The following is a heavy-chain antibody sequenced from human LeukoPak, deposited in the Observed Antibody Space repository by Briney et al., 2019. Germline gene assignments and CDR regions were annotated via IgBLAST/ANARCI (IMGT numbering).Heavy chain of an antibody. CDR2: IYPGDSDT. Sequence: PGESLKISCRGSGYSFNTYWIGWVRQMPGKGLEWMGIIYPGDSDTRYSPSFQGQVTMSADKSINTAYPQWSSLKASDTAMYYCARRQGCSSTSCPPDYWGQGTLVTVSS. J-gene: IGHJ4*02. CDR1: GYSFNTYW. D-gene: IGHD2-2*01. V-gene: IGHV5-51*01. CDR3: ARRQGCSSTSCPPDY.